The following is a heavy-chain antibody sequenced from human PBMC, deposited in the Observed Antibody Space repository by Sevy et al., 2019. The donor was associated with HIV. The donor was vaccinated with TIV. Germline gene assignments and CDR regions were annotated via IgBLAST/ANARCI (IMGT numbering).Heavy chain of an antibody. Sequence: GGSLRLSCAASGFTFSSSSMNWVRQAPGKGLEWVSSISFGSNYIYYADSVKGRFTISRDNAKNSLFLQMNSLRAEDTAVYYCARDETWDAFDIWGQGTMVTVSS. J-gene: IGHJ3*02. CDR2: ISFGSNYI. CDR1: GFTFSSSS. V-gene: IGHV3-21*01. CDR3: ARDETWDAFDI.